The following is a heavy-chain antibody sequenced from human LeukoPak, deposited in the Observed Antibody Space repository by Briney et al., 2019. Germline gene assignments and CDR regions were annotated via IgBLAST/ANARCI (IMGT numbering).Heavy chain of an antibody. J-gene: IGHJ4*02. CDR1: GYTFTGYY. CDR2: INPNSGGT. V-gene: IGHV1-2*02. Sequence: ASVKVSCKASGYTFTGYYMHWVRQAPGQGLEWMGWINPNSGGTNYAQKFQGRVTMTRDTSISTAYMELSRLRSDDTAVYYCARATTPPYSGHDPCFDYWGQGTLVTVSS. D-gene: IGHD5-12*01. CDR3: ARATTPPYSGHDPCFDY.